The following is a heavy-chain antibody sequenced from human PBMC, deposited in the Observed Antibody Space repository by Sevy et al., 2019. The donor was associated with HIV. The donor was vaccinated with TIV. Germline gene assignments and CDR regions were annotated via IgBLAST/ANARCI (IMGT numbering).Heavy chain of an antibody. V-gene: IGHV3-21*01. CDR2: ISSSSSHI. Sequence: GGSLRLSCAASGFTFSSYSMNWVRQAPGKGLEWVSSISSSSSHIYYADSVKGRFTISRDNAKNSLYLQMNSLRAEDTAVYYCARVVTTATGRGMDVWGQGTTVTVSS. CDR3: ARVVTTATGRGMDV. D-gene: IGHD4-17*01. CDR1: GFTFSSYS. J-gene: IGHJ6*02.